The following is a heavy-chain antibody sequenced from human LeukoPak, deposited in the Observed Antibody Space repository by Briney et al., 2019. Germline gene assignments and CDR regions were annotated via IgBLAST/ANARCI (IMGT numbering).Heavy chain of an antibody. J-gene: IGHJ4*02. CDR1: GGSFSGYY. CDR2: INHSGCT. Sequence: SETLSLTCAVYGGSFSGYYWSWIRRPPGKGLEWIGEINHSGCTNYNPSLKSRVTISVDTSKNQFSLKLSSVTAADTAVYYCARGRGFYDYVWGSYRFSKTNFDYWGQGTLVTVSS. CDR3: ARGRGFYDYVWGSYRFSKTNFDY. V-gene: IGHV4-34*01. D-gene: IGHD3-16*02.